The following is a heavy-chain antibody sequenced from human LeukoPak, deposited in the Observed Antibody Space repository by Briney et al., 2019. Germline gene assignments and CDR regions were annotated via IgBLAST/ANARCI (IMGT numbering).Heavy chain of an antibody. Sequence: SETLSLTCTVSGGSISSSNYYWGWIRQPPGEGLEWIGSIYYTGSTYYNPSLKSRITISVDTSKNQFSLKLSSLTAADTAVYYCARVVTAILHYYYGMDVWGQGTTVTVSS. CDR1: GGSISSSNYY. CDR3: ARVVTAILHYYYGMDV. V-gene: IGHV4-39*07. J-gene: IGHJ6*02. D-gene: IGHD2-21*02. CDR2: IYYTGST.